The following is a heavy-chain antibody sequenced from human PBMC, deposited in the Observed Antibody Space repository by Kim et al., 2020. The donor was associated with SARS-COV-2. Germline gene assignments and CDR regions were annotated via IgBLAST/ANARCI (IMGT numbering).Heavy chain of an antibody. CDR2: ITNNANSYAT. V-gene: IGHV3-73*01. Sequence: GGSLRLSCAASGFTFSGSTVHWVRQASGKGLEWVGLITNNANSYATAYAASVKGRFTIYRDDSRNSAYLQMDSLKNEDTAEYYCTSWNSTNPFDYWGQGT. J-gene: IGHJ4*02. CDR1: GFTFSGST. CDR3: TSWNSTNPFDY. D-gene: IGHD6-13*01.